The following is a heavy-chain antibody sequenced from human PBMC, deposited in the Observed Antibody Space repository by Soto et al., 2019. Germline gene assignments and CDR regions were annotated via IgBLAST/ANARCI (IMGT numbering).Heavy chain of an antibody. CDR3: ARGRIAARLHFDY. CDR1: GGSISSYY. CDR2: IYYSGST. V-gene: IGHV4-59*01. D-gene: IGHD6-6*01. Sequence: PSETLSLTCTVSGGSISSYYWSWIRQPPGKGLEWIGYIYYSGSTNYNPSLKSRVTISVDTSKNQFSLKLSSATAADTAVYYCARGRIAARLHFDYWGQGTLVTVSS. J-gene: IGHJ4*02.